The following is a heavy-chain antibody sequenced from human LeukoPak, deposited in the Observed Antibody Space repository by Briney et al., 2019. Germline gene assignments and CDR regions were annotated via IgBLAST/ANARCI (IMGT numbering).Heavy chain of an antibody. CDR1: EVTFRNYA. CDR2: ISYDGNTI. Sequence: GGSLRLSCAASEVTFRNYAVHWVRQVPGKGLQWVAVISYDGNTIHYADSVKGRFTISRDNSKNTLYLQMDSLRTEDTAVYYCAKDWGSSGWYNYFDPWGQGTLVTVSS. V-gene: IGHV3-30-3*01. CDR3: AKDWGSSGWYNYFDP. J-gene: IGHJ5*02. D-gene: IGHD6-19*01.